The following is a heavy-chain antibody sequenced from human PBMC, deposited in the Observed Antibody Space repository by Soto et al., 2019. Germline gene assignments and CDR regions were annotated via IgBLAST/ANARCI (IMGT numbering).Heavy chain of an antibody. D-gene: IGHD2-2*01. V-gene: IGHV3-30-3*01. CDR1: GFTFSSYA. Sequence: GGSLRLSCAASGFTFSSYAMHWVRQAPGKGLEWVAVISYDGSNKYYADSVKGRFTISRDNSKNTLYLQMNSLRAEDTAVYYCAREYIVVVPPGTGAFDIWGQGTMVTVSS. CDR2: ISYDGSNK. J-gene: IGHJ3*02. CDR3: AREYIVVVPPGTGAFDI.